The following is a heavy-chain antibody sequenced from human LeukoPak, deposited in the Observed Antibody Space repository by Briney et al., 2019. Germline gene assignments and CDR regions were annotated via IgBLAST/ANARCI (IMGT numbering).Heavy chain of an antibody. J-gene: IGHJ4*02. Sequence: GGSLRLSCAASGFGVSSNHMSWVRQAPGKGPEWVSVIYSGSSTYYADPVRGRFIISRDNSKNTLYLQMNSLRAEDTAVYYCASIDLGYCSGGSCFSDDYWGQGTLVTVSS. D-gene: IGHD2-15*01. V-gene: IGHV3-53*01. CDR2: IYSGSST. CDR1: GFGVSSNH. CDR3: ASIDLGYCSGGSCFSDDY.